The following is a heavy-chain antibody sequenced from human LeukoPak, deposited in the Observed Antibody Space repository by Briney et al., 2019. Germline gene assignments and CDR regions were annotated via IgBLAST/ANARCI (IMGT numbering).Heavy chain of an antibody. CDR1: GYTFTSYY. V-gene: IGHV1-46*01. CDR3: AREEGSGPYYYYYGMDV. Sequence: GASVKVSCKASGYTFTSYYMHWVRQAPGQGLEWMGIINPSGGSTSYAQKFQGRVTMTTDTSTSTAYMELRSLRSDDTAVYYCAREEGSGPYYYYYGMDVWGQGTTVTVSS. J-gene: IGHJ6*02. CDR2: INPSGGST. D-gene: IGHD3-10*01.